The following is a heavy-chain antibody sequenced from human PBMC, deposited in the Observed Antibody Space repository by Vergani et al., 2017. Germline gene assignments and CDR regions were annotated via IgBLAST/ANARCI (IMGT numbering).Heavy chain of an antibody. V-gene: IGHV1-69*02. CDR3: ARGGYGDYLTGSGFDP. CDR1: GGTFSSYT. D-gene: IGHD4-17*01. Sequence: QVQLVQSGAEVKKPGSSVKVSCKASGGTFSSYTISWVRQAPGQGLEWMGRIIPILGIANYAQKFQGRVTITADKSTSTANMELSSLRSEDTAVYYCARGGYGDYLTGSGFDPWGQGTLVTVSS. J-gene: IGHJ5*02. CDR2: IIPILGIA.